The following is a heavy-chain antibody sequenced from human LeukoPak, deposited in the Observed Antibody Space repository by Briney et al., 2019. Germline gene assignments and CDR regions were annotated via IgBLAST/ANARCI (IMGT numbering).Heavy chain of an antibody. CDR3: ERDRNDYGDPDAFDF. D-gene: IGHD4-17*01. J-gene: IGHJ3*01. CDR2: ISSVSTYQ. CDR1: GFTFFHYA. V-gene: IGHV3-21*01. Sequence: GGSLRLSCTASGFTFFHYAMNWVRQAPGKGLEWVASISSVSTYQHYADSVKGRFIISRDNAKDSLFLHMSSLSVEDTAVYYCERDRNDYGDPDAFDFWGQGTVVTVSS.